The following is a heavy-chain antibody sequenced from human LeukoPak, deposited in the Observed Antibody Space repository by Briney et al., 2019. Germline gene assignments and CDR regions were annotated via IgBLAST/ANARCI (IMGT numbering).Heavy chain of an antibody. Sequence: QAGGSLRLSCVASGLTVSSYSMNWTRQAPGKGLEWVASINHNGNVNYYVDSVKGRFTISRDNAKNSLYLQMNSLRAEDTAVYYCARDGTAIYSGYAPKYYFDYWGQGTLVTVSS. J-gene: IGHJ4*02. CDR2: INHNGNVN. CDR1: GLTVSSYS. CDR3: ARDGTAIYSGYAPKYYFDY. D-gene: IGHD5-12*01. V-gene: IGHV3-7*01.